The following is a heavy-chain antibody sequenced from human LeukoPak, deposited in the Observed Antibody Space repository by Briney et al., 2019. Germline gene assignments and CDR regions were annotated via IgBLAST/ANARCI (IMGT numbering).Heavy chain of an antibody. Sequence: GGSLRLSCAASGFTFSSYSMNWVRQAPGKGLEWVSSISSGSSYIYYADSVKGRFTISRDNAKNSLYLQMNSLRAEDTAVYYCARDLTTAMVTPHWFDPWGQGTLVTVSS. CDR1: GFTFSSYS. D-gene: IGHD5-18*01. J-gene: IGHJ5*02. V-gene: IGHV3-21*01. CDR2: ISSGSSYI. CDR3: ARDLTTAMVTPHWFDP.